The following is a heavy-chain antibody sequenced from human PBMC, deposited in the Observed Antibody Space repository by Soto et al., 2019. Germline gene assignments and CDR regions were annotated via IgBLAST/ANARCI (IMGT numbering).Heavy chain of an antibody. D-gene: IGHD3-3*01. V-gene: IGHV1-69*01. CDR1: GGTFSSYA. J-gene: IGHJ6*02. CDR2: IIPIFGTV. Sequence: QVQLVQSGAEVKKPGSSVKVSCKASGGTFSSYAVSWVRQAPGQGLEWMGGIIPIFGTVIYAQQSQGRVTITADDTTKIAYMELRSLRFEEAAVYYCARDSHPPALSVDIMRWGVWGQGTTVTVSS. CDR3: ARDSHPPALSVDIMRWGV.